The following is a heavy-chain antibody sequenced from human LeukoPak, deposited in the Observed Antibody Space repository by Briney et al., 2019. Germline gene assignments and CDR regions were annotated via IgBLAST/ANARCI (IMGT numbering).Heavy chain of an antibody. Sequence: GGSLRLSCAASGFTFSSYEMNWVRQAPGKGLGWVSYISSSGSTIYYADSVKGRFTISRDNAKNSLYLQMSSLRAEDTAVYYCARDPGSAVSTPGYMDVWGKGTTVTISS. CDR2: ISSSGSTI. J-gene: IGHJ6*03. D-gene: IGHD1-14*01. V-gene: IGHV3-48*03. CDR3: ARDPGSAVSTPGYMDV. CDR1: GFTFSSYE.